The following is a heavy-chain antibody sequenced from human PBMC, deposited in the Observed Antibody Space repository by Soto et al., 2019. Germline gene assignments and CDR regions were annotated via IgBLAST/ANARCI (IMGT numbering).Heavy chain of an antibody. J-gene: IGHJ5*02. CDR2: INHTGGT. Sequence: SETLSLTCAVYGGSVNGYYWNWIRQPPGKGLEWIGEINHTGGTHYNPSPKSRVTMSVDTSKNQFSLRLSSVTAADTAIYYCVTRITVFGLLIPPFDPWGQGTQVTVSS. V-gene: IGHV4-34*01. D-gene: IGHD3-3*01. CDR1: GGSVNGYY. CDR3: VTRITVFGLLIPPFDP.